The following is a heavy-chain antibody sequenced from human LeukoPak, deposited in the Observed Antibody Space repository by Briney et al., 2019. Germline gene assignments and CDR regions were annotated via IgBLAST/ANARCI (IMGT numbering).Heavy chain of an antibody. CDR1: GFTFSSYW. V-gene: IGHV3-7*01. D-gene: IGHD2-2*01. CDR3: ARVRGSTSSSPPDFDY. CDR2: IKYNGSEK. J-gene: IGHJ4*02. Sequence: GGSLRLSCAASGFTFSSYWMSWVRQAPGKGLEWVASIKYNGSEKYSVDSVKGRFTISRDNAKNSLYLQMNSLRAEDTAVYYCARVRGSTSSSPPDFDYWGQGTLVTVSS.